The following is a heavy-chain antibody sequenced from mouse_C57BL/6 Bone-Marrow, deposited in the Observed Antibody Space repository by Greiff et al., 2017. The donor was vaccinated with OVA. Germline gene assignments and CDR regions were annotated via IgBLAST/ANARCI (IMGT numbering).Heavy chain of an antibody. Sequence: QVQLQQSGPELVKPGASVKISCKASGYAFSSSWMNWVKQRPGKGLEWIGRIYPGDGDTNYNGKFKGKATLTADKSSSTAYMQLSSLTSEDSAVYFCARERTMGTTGGYFDYWGQGTTLTVSS. V-gene: IGHV1-82*01. J-gene: IGHJ2*01. D-gene: IGHD2-14*01. CDR2: IYPGDGDT. CDR3: ARERTMGTTGGYFDY. CDR1: GYAFSSSW.